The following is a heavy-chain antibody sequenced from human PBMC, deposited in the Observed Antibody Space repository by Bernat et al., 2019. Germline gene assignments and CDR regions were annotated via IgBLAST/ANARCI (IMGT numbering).Heavy chain of an antibody. D-gene: IGHD6-6*01. V-gene: IGHV4-34*01. J-gene: IGHJ3*01. Sequence: QVQLQQWGAGLLKPSETLSLTCAVYGGSFSGYYWSWIRQPPGKGLEWIGEINHSGSTNYNPSLKSRVTISVDTSKNQFSLKLSSVTAADTAVYYCARQKSGIAARRDAFDVWGQGTMVTVSS. CDR1: GGSFSGYY. CDR2: INHSGST. CDR3: ARQKSGIAARRDAFDV.